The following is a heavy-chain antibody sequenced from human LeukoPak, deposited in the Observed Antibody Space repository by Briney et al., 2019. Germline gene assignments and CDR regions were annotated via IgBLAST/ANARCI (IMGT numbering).Heavy chain of an antibody. CDR1: GFTVSSNY. CDR3: ARELGAPGYYYGSGSYSY. J-gene: IGHJ4*02. CDR2: ISSSSSYI. Sequence: GGSLRLSCAASGFTVSSNYMSWVRQAPGKGLEWVSSISSSSSYIYYADSVKGRFTISRDNAKNSLYLQMNSLGAEDTAVYYCARELGAPGYYYGSGSYSYWGQGTLVTVSS. D-gene: IGHD3-10*01. V-gene: IGHV3-21*01.